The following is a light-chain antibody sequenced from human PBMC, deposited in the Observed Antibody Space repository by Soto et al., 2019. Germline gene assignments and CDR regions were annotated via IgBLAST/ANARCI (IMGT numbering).Light chain of an antibody. J-gene: IGKJ2*01. CDR1: ESVTNDY. Sequence: EIVLTQSPGTLSLSPGARATVTCTTSESVTNDYMAWFQQKPGQPPRLLLYGTSNRANGIADRFSGSGSVTVCPLTIARLEPEDFAVYYCQQFAFTPYTFGQGTTLEI. V-gene: IGKV3-20*01. CDR3: QQFAFTPYT. CDR2: GTS.